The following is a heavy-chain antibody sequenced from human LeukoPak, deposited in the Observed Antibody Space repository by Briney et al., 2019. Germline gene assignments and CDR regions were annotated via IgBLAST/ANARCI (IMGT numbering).Heavy chain of an antibody. J-gene: IGHJ4*02. CDR3: ALYNSIAAADNY. V-gene: IGHV1-8*01. CDR2: MNPNSGNT. D-gene: IGHD6-13*01. CDR1: GYTFTTYD. Sequence: ASVKISCKASGYTFTTYDINWVRQATGQGLEWMGWMNPNSGNTGYEQKFQGRVNMTRNISTGTAYMELSSLRSEDTAVYYCALYNSIAAADNYWGQGTLVTVSS.